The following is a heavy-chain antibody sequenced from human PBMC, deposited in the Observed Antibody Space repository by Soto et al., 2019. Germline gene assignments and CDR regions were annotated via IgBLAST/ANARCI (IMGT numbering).Heavy chain of an antibody. V-gene: IGHV1-69*06. CDR1: GGTFSSYA. CDR3: ARDVLSGIAAAGSIYYYYGMDV. D-gene: IGHD6-13*01. Sequence: GASVTVSCKASGGTFSSYAISWVRQAPGQGLEWMGGIIPIFGTANYAQKFQGRVTITAAKSTSTAYMELSSLRSEDTAVYYCARDVLSGIAAAGSIYYYYGMDVWGQGTTVTVSS. J-gene: IGHJ6*02. CDR2: IIPIFGTA.